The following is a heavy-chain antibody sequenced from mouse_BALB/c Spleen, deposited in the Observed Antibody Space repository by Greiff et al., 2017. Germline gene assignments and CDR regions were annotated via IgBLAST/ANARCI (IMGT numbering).Heavy chain of an antibody. Sequence: EVNVVESGGGLVKLGGSLKLSCAASGFTFSSYYMSWVRQTPEKRLELVAAINSNGGSTYYPDTVKGRFTISRDNAKNTLYLQMSSLKSEDTALYYCARQWDDAYYAMDYWGQGTSVTVSS. V-gene: IGHV5-6-2*01. D-gene: IGHD4-1*01. CDR3: ARQWDDAYYAMDY. CDR1: GFTFSSYY. CDR2: INSNGGST. J-gene: IGHJ4*01.